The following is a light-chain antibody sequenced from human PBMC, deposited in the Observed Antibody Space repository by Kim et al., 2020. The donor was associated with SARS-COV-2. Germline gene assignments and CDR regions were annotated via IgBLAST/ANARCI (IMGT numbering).Light chain of an antibody. CDR1: KLEDKN. J-gene: IGLJ2*01. V-gene: IGLV3-1*01. CDR2: EDS. CDR3: QAWDSSTVV. Sequence: LSPGQTASITCSGDKLEDKNVCWYQQKPGQSPVLVIYEDSKRPSGIPERVSGSNSGNTATLTISGTQAMDEADYFCQAWDSSTVVFGGGTQLTVL.